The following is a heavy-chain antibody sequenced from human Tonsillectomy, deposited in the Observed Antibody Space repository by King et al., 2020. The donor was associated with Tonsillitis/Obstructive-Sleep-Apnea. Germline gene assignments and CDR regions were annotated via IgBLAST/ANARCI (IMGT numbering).Heavy chain of an antibody. J-gene: IGHJ4*02. CDR2: IYTGDST. CDR1: GFSVSRNY. Sequence: VQLVESGGGLVQPGGSLRLSCAASGFSVSRNYMSWVRQAPGKGLEWVSVIYTGDSTDYADSVKARFTISRDNSKNTLYLQMTSLRAEDTAVYYCAGSTTTITSLHYWGQGTLVTVSS. CDR3: AGSTTTITSLHY. V-gene: IGHV3-66*01. D-gene: IGHD4-11*01.